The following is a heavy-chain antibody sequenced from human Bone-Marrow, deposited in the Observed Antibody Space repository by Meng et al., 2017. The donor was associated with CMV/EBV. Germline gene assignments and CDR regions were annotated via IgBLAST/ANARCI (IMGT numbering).Heavy chain of an antibody. CDR2: IIPIFGTA. Sequence: SVKVSCKASGGTFSSYAISWVRQAPGQGLEWMGGIIPIFGTANYAQKFQGRVTITTDESTSKAYMELSSLRAEDTAVYYCARGYCSSTSCYSYFDYWGQGTLVTVSS. CDR1: GGTFSSYA. CDR3: ARGYCSSTSCYSYFDY. V-gene: IGHV1-69*05. J-gene: IGHJ4*02. D-gene: IGHD2-2*01.